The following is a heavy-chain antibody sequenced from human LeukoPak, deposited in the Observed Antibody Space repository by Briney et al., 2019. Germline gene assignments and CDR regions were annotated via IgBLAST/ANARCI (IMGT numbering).Heavy chain of an antibody. V-gene: IGHV1-18*01. D-gene: IGHD6-19*01. J-gene: IGHJ4*02. CDR2: ISAYNGNT. CDR1: GYTFTSYG. CDR3: ATDLKKGDSGCFDY. Sequence: GASVKVSCKASGYTFTSYGISWVRQAPGQGLEWMGWISAYNGNTNYAQKLQGRVTMTTDTSTSTAYMELRSLRSDDTAVYYCATDLKKGDSGCFDYWGQGTLVTVSS.